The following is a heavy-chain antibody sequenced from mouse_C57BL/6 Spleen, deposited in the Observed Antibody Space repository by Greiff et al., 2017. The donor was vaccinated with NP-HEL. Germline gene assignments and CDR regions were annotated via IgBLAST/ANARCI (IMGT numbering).Heavy chain of an antibody. Sequence: QVQLQQPGAELVKPGASVKMSCKASGYTFTSYWITWVKQRPGQGLEWIGDIYPGSGSTNYNEKFKSKATLTVDTSSSTAYMQLSSLTSEDSAVYSCSRADYYYGSSYAFDYWGQGTTLTVSS. CDR3: SRADYYYGSSYAFDY. J-gene: IGHJ2*01. V-gene: IGHV1-55*01. CDR1: GYTFTSYW. D-gene: IGHD1-1*01. CDR2: IYPGSGST.